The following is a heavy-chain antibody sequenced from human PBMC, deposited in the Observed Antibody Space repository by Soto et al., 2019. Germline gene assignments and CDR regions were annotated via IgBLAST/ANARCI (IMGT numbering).Heavy chain of an antibody. Sequence: GGSLRLSCAASGFTFSSYSMNWVRQAPGKGLEWVSSISSSSSYIYYGDSVKGRFTISRDNAKNSLYLQRNSLRAEDTAVCFCAIGLRDGYDWGGGRGWYFDFWGQGTLVTFSS. V-gene: IGHV3-21*01. CDR3: AIGLRDGYDWGGGRGWYFDF. CDR2: ISSSSSYI. CDR1: GFTFSSYS. D-gene: IGHD3-16*01. J-gene: IGHJ4*02.